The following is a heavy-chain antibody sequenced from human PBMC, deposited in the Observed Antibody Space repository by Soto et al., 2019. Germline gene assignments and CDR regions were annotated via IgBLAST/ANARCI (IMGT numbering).Heavy chain of an antibody. CDR2: ISGSGGST. V-gene: IGHV3-23*01. CDR3: AKAYSSSFYYFDY. Sequence: TGGLQRHCWRAAGGKIRSHGVSWVSKKPGKGLEWVSAISGSGGSTYYADSVKGRFTISRDNSKNTLYLQMNSLRAEDTAVYYCAKAYSSSFYYFDYWGQGTLV. CDR1: GGKIRSHG. J-gene: IGHJ4*02. D-gene: IGHD6-6*01.